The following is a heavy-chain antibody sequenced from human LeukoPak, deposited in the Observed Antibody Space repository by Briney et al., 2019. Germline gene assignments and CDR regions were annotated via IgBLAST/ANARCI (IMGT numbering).Heavy chain of an antibody. Sequence: GGTLRLSCAASGFTFSSYGMSWVRQAPGKGLEWVSAISGSGGSTYYADSVKGRFTVSRDNSRNTVFLQMNSLRPEDTALYYCARVYGGEIDYWGQGTQVTVSS. V-gene: IGHV3-23*01. J-gene: IGHJ4*02. CDR3: ARVYGGEIDY. CDR1: GFTFSSYG. D-gene: IGHD2-8*01. CDR2: ISGSGGST.